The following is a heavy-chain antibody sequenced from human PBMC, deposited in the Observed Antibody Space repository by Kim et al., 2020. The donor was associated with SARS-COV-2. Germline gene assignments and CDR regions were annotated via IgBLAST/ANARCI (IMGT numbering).Heavy chain of an antibody. CDR3: ARALDVGAKLDD. CDR1: GFTFTSYA. J-gene: IGHJ4*02. V-gene: IGHV1-3*01. D-gene: IGHD1-26*01. CDR2: INAGNGNT. Sequence: ASVNVSCKASGFTFTSYAMHWVRQAPGQRLEWMGWINAGNGNTKYSQKFQGRVSITRDTSASTAYMELSSLRSEDTAVYYCARALDVGAKLDDWGQGTLV.